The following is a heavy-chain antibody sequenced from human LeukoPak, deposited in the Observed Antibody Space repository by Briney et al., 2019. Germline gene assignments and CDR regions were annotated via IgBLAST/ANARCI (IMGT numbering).Heavy chain of an antibody. D-gene: IGHD3-10*01. V-gene: IGHV3-23*01. CDR2: ISGSGGST. Sequence: PGGSLRLSCAASGFTFSSYAMSWVRQAPGKGLEWVSAISGSGGSTYYADPVKGRFTISRDNSKSTLYMQMNSLRAEDTAVYYCAKGVGELLWPDAFDIWGQGTMVTVSS. J-gene: IGHJ3*02. CDR1: GFTFSSYA. CDR3: AKGVGELLWPDAFDI.